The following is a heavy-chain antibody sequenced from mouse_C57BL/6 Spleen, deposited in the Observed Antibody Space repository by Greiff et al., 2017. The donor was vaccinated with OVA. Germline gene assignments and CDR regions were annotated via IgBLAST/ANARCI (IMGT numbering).Heavy chain of an antibody. V-gene: IGHV1-22*01. Sequence: EVKLVESGPELVKPGASVKMSCKASGYTFTDYNMHWVKQSHGKSLEWIGYINPNNGGTSYNQKFKGKATLTVNKSSSTAYMELRSLTSEDSAVYYCARSYYYGSSWDYWGQGTTLTVSS. J-gene: IGHJ2*01. CDR2: INPNNGGT. CDR1: GYTFTDYN. D-gene: IGHD1-1*01. CDR3: ARSYYYGSSWDY.